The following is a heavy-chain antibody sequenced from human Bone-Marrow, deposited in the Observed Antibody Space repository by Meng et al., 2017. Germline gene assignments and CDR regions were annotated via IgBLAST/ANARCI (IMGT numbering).Heavy chain of an antibody. CDR3: ASGLSGSYQNWFDP. CDR2: IIPIFGTA. D-gene: IGHD1-26*01. J-gene: IGHJ5*02. CDR1: GGTFSSYA. Sequence: QVQLVQPGAEWKKPGSSVKGSCKAYGGTFSSYAISWVRQAPGQGLEWMGGIIPIFGTANYAQKFQGRVTITTDESTSTAYMELSSLRSEDTAVYYCASGLSGSYQNWFDPWGQGTLVTVSS. V-gene: IGHV1-69*05.